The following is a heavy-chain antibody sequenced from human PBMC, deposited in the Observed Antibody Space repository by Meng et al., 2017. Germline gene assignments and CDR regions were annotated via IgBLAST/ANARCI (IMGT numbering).Heavy chain of an antibody. CDR3: AREFRGTFYFDY. V-gene: IGHV1-46*01. CDR2: LNPSGGST. D-gene: IGHD1-1*01. Sequence: VHSGAEVKTPGDSVEVPCNPSAYNLPAYYIHWMRRAPEAGLEWMGLLNPSGGSTSYVPTYQGRVTMTRDTSTSTVYMELSSLRSEDTAVYYCAREFRGTFYFDYWGQGSLVTVSS. J-gene: IGHJ4*02. CDR1: AYNLPAYY.